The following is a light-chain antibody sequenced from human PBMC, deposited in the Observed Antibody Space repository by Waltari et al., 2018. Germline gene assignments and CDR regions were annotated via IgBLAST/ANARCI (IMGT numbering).Light chain of an antibody. V-gene: IGLV2-14*03. J-gene: IGLJ3*02. Sequence: LTRLASVSGSPGQSTTSPGTGTTSDFGGLNYVPWYQQHPGKAPKLILYDVTKRPSGVSNRFSGSKSGNTASLTISGLQADDDADYYCSSFATFRTWVFGGGTRLTVL. CDR3: SSFATFRTWV. CDR2: DVT. CDR1: TSDFGGLNY.